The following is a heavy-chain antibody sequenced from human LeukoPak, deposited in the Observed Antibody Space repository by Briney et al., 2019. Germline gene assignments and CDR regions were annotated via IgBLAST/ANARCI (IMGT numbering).Heavy chain of an antibody. V-gene: IGHV1-3*01. CDR1: GYTFTSYA. J-gene: IGHJ4*02. CDR2: INAGNGNT. D-gene: IGHD3-10*01. Sequence: GASVKVSCKASGYTFTSYAMHWVRQAPGQRLEWMGWINAGNGNTKYSQKFQGRVTITRNTSASTAYMELSSLRSEDTAVYYCARDYYGSGSYLGIGDYWGQGTLVTVSS. CDR3: ARDYYGSGSYLGIGDY.